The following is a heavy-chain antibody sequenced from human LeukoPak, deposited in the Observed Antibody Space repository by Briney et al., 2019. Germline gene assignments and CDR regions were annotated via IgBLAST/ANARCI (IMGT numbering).Heavy chain of an antibody. V-gene: IGHV3-21*01. CDR3: AXXYSNYGYTFDM. CDR2: ISSSSSYI. D-gene: IGHD4-11*01. J-gene: IGHJ3*02. CDR1: GFTLSSHS. Sequence: GXSLXXXCAASGFTLSSHSMNWVRQAPGKGLEWVSSISSSSSYIYYADSVKGRFTISRDNAKKSLYLQMNRLRDEDTGVYKCAXXYSNYGYTFDMWGQGTMVTVSS.